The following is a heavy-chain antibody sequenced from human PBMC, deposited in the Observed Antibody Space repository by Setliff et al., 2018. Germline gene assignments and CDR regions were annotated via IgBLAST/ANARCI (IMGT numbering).Heavy chain of an antibody. Sequence: GSLRLSCAASGFTFSTYRMHWVRQAPGKGPEWVAVIWDDGGNKYHADSVKGRFTISRDNSKNTLYLQMNSLRPEDTAVYYCARTCSGSGCYAGLESWGQGTPVTVSS. CDR3: ARTCSGSGCYAGLES. CDR1: GFTFSTYR. D-gene: IGHD2-15*01. J-gene: IGHJ4*02. V-gene: IGHV3-33*08. CDR2: IWDDGGNK.